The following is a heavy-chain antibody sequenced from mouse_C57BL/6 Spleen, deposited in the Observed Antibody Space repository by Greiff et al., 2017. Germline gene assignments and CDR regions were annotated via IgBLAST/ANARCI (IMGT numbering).Heavy chain of an antibody. J-gene: IGHJ2*01. D-gene: IGHD1-1*01. V-gene: IGHV1-15*01. CDR2: IDPETGGT. CDR3: TSSSYTYYFDY. CDR1: GYTFTDYE. Sequence: VQLVESGAELVRPGASVTLSCKASGYTFTDYEMYWVKQTPVHGLEWIGAIDPETGGTAYNQKFKGKAILTADKSSSTAYMELRSLTSEDSAVYYCTSSSYTYYFDYWGQGTTLTVSS.